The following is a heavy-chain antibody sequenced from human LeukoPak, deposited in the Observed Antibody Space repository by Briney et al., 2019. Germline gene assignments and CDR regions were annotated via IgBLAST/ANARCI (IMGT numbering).Heavy chain of an antibody. CDR2: INPNSGGT. D-gene: IGHD1-14*01. J-gene: IGHJ6*03. CDR3: ACTPRTPNRYYYYIDV. CDR1: GYTFTGYY. Sequence: ASVQVSCKASGYTFTGYYMHWVRQAPGQGLEWMGWINPNSGGTNYAQKFQGRVTMTRDTSISTAYMELSRLRSDDTAVYYCACTPRTPNRYYYYIDVWGKGTTVTISS. V-gene: IGHV1-2*02.